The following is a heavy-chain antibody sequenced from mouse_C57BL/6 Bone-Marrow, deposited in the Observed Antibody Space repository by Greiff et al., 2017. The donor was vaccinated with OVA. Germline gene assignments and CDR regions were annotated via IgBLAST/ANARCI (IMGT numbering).Heavy chain of an antibody. D-gene: IGHD1-1*01. V-gene: IGHV1-53*01. CDR1: GYTFTSYW. J-gene: IGHJ2*01. CDR2: ISPSNGGT. Sequence: QVQLQQPGTDLVKPGASVKLSCTASGYTFTSYWMHWVKQRPGQGLEWIGDISPSNGGTNYTEKVKGNTTLTVDKSTSTAYMHLSSLTSEDSAVYSWARLLVDYWGQGTTLTVSS. CDR3: ARLLVDY.